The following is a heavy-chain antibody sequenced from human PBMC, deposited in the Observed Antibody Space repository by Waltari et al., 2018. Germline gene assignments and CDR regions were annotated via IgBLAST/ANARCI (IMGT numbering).Heavy chain of an antibody. CDR2: INHSGST. D-gene: IGHD2-15*01. V-gene: IGHV4-34*01. Sequence: QVQLQQWGAGLLKPSETLSLTCAVYGGSFSGYYWSWIRQPPGKGLEWIGEINHSGSTNYNPSLKSRVTISVDTSKNQFSLKLSSVTAADTAVYYCASESYGGNVPVDYWGQGTLVTVSS. CDR3: ASESYGGNVPVDY. J-gene: IGHJ4*02. CDR1: GGSFSGYY.